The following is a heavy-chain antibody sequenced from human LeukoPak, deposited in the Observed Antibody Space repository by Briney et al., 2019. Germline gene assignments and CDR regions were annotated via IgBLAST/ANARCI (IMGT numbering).Heavy chain of an antibody. V-gene: IGHV4-59*01. CDR1: GGSISSYY. D-gene: IGHD6-13*01. CDR3: ARGSSWYGSVYWFDP. Sequence: SETLSLTCTVSGGSISSYYWSWIRRPPGKGLEWIGYIYYSGSTNYNPSLKSRVTISVDTSKNQFSLKLSSVTAADTAVYYCARGSSWYGSVYWFDPWGQGTLVTVSS. CDR2: IYYSGST. J-gene: IGHJ5*02.